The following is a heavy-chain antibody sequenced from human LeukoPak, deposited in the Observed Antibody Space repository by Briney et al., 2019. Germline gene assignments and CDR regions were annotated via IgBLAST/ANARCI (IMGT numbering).Heavy chain of an antibody. V-gene: IGHV7-4-1*02. CDR3: ARLRIAAADRFFDY. Sequence: ASVKVSCKASGYTFTTYGMNWVRQAPGQGLEWMGWINTNTGNPTYAQGFTGRFVFSLDTSVSTAYLQISSLKAEDTAVYYCARLRIAAADRFFDYWGQGTLVTVSS. CDR1: GYTFTTYG. J-gene: IGHJ4*02. D-gene: IGHD6-13*01. CDR2: INTNTGNP.